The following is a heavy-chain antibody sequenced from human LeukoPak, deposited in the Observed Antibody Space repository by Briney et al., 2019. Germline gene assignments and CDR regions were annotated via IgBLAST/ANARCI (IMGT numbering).Heavy chain of an antibody. J-gene: IGHJ4*02. Sequence: PGGSLRLSCAASGFTFSNYNMNWVRQAPGRGLAWVSSIDTGSHTHYPDSLKGRFTFSRDNAKNSVYLQMNNLRAEDTALYYCTKALSTTNWFASHWGRGTLVTVSS. CDR3: TKALSTTNWFASH. V-gene: IGHV3-69-1*02. CDR1: GFTFSNYN. D-gene: IGHD1-1*01. CDR2: IDTGSHT.